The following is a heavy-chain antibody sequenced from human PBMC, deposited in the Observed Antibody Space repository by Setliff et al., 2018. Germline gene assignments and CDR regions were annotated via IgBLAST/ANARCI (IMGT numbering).Heavy chain of an antibody. V-gene: IGHV4-38-2*01. Sequence: SETLSLTCAVSDFSVSSNYYWGWIRQPPGKGLEWIANVYYSGSTYYSPSLKSRVTMSVDTSKNQFSLNLYSVTAADTAVYYCTRTSSGRYFDLWGRGTLVTVSS. CDR1: DFSVSSNYY. J-gene: IGHJ2*01. CDR2: VYYSGST. CDR3: TRTSSGRYFDL.